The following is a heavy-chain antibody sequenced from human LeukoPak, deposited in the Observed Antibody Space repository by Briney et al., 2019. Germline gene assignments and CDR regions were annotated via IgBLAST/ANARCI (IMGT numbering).Heavy chain of an antibody. D-gene: IGHD5-18*01. Sequence: SETLSLTCAVYGGSFSGYYWSWIRQPPGKGLGWIGEISHSGSTNYNPSLKSRVTISVDTSRNQFSLELRSVTPADTAVYYCARETGGGYSYGVWGQGTLVTVSS. V-gene: IGHV4-34*01. CDR1: GGSFSGYY. J-gene: IGHJ4*02. CDR3: ARETGGGYSYGV. CDR2: ISHSGST.